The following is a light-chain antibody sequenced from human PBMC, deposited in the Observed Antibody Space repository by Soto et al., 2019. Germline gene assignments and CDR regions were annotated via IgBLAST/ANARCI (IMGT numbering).Light chain of an antibody. CDR1: SSDVGGYNY. J-gene: IGLJ1*01. CDR3: SSYTSSSFYV. V-gene: IGLV2-14*01. CDR2: EVS. Sequence: QSVMTKPASESGSPGQSITISCNGTSSDVGGYNYVSWYQQHPGKAPKLMIYEVSNRPSGVSNRFSGSKSGNTASLTISWLHAEDEADYYCSSYTSSSFYVFVTGTKSPS.